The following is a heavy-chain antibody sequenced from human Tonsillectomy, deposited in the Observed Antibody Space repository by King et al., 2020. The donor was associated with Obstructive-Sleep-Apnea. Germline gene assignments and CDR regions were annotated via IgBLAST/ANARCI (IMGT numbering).Heavy chain of an antibody. CDR1: GGSISSDDYY. CDR2: IYYRGDT. CDR3: VRLDTALGGWFDT. Sequence: VQLQESGPGLVKPSQTLSLTCTVSGGSISSDDYYWSWIRQPPGKDLEWIGYIYYRGDTYSNPSLKSRITISLDTSKKQFSLKLKAVTAADTAVYYCVRLDTALGGWFDTWGRGTAVTVSS. D-gene: IGHD5-18*01. J-gene: IGHJ5*02. V-gene: IGHV4-30-4*01.